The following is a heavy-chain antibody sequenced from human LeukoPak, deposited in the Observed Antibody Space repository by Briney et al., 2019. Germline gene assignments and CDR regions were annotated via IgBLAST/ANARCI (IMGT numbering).Heavy chain of an antibody. Sequence: ASVKVSCKASGGTFSSYAISWVRQAPGQGLEWMGRIIPIFGTANYAQKFQGRVTITTDESTSTAYMELSSLRSEDTAVYYCARDRTGYSDYWFDYWGQGTLVTVSS. CDR3: ARDRTGYSDYWFDY. J-gene: IGHJ4*02. D-gene: IGHD4-11*01. CDR2: IIPIFGTA. V-gene: IGHV1-69*05. CDR1: GGTFSSYA.